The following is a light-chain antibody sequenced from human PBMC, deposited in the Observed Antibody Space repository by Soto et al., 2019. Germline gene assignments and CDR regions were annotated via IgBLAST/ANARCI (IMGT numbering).Light chain of an antibody. CDR3: SSYTSTSTLVI. Sequence: QSALTQPASVSGSPGQSITLSCTGTSSDVGGYNYVAWYQHHPGKAPKVMIYDVSNRPSGVSNRFSGSKSGNTASLTISGLQAEDEADYYCSSYTSTSTLVIFGGGTQLTVL. CDR1: SSDVGGYNY. J-gene: IGLJ2*01. CDR2: DVS. V-gene: IGLV2-14*03.